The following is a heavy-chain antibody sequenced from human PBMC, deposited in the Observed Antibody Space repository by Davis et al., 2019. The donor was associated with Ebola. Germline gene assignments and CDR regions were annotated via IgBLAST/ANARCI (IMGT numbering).Heavy chain of an antibody. CDR2: IRSDGSST. J-gene: IGHJ5*02. CDR1: VITFSSYA. Sequence: GESLKISCADSVITFSSYAMTWVRQAPGKGLVWVSGIRSDGSSTSYADSVKGRFTISRDNAKNTLYLQMNSLRAEDTAVYYCARGDYDILTGYYGWFDPWGQGTLVTVSS. CDR3: ARGDYDILTGYYGWFDP. V-gene: IGHV3-74*01. D-gene: IGHD3-9*01.